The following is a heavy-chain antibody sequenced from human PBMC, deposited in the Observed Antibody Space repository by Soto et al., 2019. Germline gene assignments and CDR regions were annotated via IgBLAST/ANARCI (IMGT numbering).Heavy chain of an antibody. D-gene: IGHD2-15*01. CDR1: GYTFTGYY. Sequence: ASVKVSCQASGYTFTGYYMHWVRQAPGKGLEWMGWINPNSGGTNYAQKFQGRVTMTRDTSISTAYMELRRLRSDDTAVYYCAAEFFDRTVVNYFYGLDVWGQGTTVTVSS. V-gene: IGHV1-2*02. CDR2: INPNSGGT. CDR3: AAEFFDRTVVNYFYGLDV. J-gene: IGHJ6*02.